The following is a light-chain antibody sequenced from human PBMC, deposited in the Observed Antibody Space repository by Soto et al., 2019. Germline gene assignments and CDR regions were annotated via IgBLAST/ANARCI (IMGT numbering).Light chain of an antibody. Sequence: EIVLTQSPGTLSLSPGERATLSCRASQSAGTYLAWYQQKPGQAPRLLLYGASTRATGIPDRVSGSGSGTDFTLPISRLVAEDSAVYYCRQYGTSPLTFGGGTKVEIK. CDR1: QSAGTY. CDR2: GAS. CDR3: RQYGTSPLT. J-gene: IGKJ4*02. V-gene: IGKV3-20*01.